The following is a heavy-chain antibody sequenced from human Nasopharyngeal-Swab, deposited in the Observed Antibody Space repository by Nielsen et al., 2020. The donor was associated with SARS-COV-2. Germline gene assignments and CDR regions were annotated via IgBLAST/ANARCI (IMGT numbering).Heavy chain of an antibody. D-gene: IGHD3-3*01. CDR3: ARGPSLLRFLEWHDY. J-gene: IGHJ4*02. CDR1: GYTFTGYY. V-gene: IGHV1-2*02. Sequence: VSVKVSCKASGYTFTGYYMHWVRQVPGQGLEWMGWINPNSGGTNYAQKFQGRVTMTRDTSISTAYMELSRLRSDDTAVYYCARGPSLLRFLEWHDYWGQGTLVTVSS. CDR2: INPNSGGT.